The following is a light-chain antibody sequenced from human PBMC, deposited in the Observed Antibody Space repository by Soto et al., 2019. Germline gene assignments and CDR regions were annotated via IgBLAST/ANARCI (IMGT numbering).Light chain of an antibody. J-gene: IGKJ1*01. CDR1: QSLLHSDGKTY. V-gene: IGKV2-29*01. CDR3: QQYNSYSWT. Sequence: DILLTSTPLSLSVTPGQPASISCKSSQSLLHSDGKTYLYWYQQKPGKAPKPLIYDASTLKTGGPSRFSGSGSGSEFNFTISSLQPDDFATYYCQQYNSYSWTFGQGTMVDI. CDR2: DAS.